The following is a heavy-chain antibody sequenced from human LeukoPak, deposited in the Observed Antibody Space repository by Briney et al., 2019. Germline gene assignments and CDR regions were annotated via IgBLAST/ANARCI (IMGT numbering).Heavy chain of an antibody. D-gene: IGHD3-10*01. CDR3: AREGMVRGVIEHGRKYNWFDP. Sequence: SETLSLTCTVSGGSISSSSYYWGWIPQPPGKGLEWIGSIYYSGITYYNPSLKSRVTISVDTSKNQFSLKLSSVTAADTAVYYCAREGMVRGVIEHGRKYNWFDPWGQGTLVTVSS. CDR1: GGSISSSSYY. V-gene: IGHV4-39*07. CDR2: IYYSGIT. J-gene: IGHJ5*02.